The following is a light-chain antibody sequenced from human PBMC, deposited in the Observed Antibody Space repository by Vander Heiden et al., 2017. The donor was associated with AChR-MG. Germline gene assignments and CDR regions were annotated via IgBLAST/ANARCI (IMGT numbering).Light chain of an antibody. Sequence: DIQMTQSPSSVSVSVGNRVSNTCRASQGISGWISRCQRKTEKAPKRLCYATSSLQSEGPSKFSGSGSVTEFSLTISSLQPEDFATYYCQQANSFLSLTFGGGTKVEIK. CDR1: QGISGW. V-gene: IGKV1D-12*01. J-gene: IGKJ4*01. CDR3: QQANSFLSLT. CDR2: ATS.